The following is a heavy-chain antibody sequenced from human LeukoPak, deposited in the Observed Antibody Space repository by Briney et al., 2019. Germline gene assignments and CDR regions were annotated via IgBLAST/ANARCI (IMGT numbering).Heavy chain of an antibody. V-gene: IGHV7-4-1*02. Sequence: SSVKVSCKASVDTFTNPAINCVRHAPGQGLVYMGWIDTNTGNPRYSQAFTGRVVFSLDTSVSTAHLETRRLKAEASALFFCVRRSMVQLMDVWGKGTTVIVSS. D-gene: IGHD3-10*01. J-gene: IGHJ6*03. CDR2: IDTNTGNP. CDR3: VRRSMVQLMDV. CDR1: VDTFTNPA.